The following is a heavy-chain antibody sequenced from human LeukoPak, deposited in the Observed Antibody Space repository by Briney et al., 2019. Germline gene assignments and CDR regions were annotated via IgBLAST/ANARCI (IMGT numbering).Heavy chain of an antibody. J-gene: IGHJ4*02. CDR2: INWNGGST. V-gene: IGHV3-20*04. CDR3: ASGYVWGSYRHFDY. CDR1: GLTFDDYG. D-gene: IGHD3-16*02. Sequence: PGGSLRLSCAASGLTFDDYGMSWVRQAPGKGLEWVSGINWNGGSTGYADSVKGRFTISRDNAKNSLYLQMNSLRAEDTALYYCASGYVWGSYRHFDYWGQGTLVTVSS.